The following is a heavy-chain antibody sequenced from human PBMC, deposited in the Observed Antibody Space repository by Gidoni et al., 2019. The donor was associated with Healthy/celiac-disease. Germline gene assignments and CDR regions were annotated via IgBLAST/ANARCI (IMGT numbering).Heavy chain of an antibody. Sequence: QVQLQEPGPGLVKPSETLPLTCTVSGRSISSYYWSWIRQPPGKGLEGIGYSYCGGSTNYNPSLKSRVTVSVDTSKNQCSLELRSVTAADTAVYYCARLRPNYPPLDYGMDVWGQGTTVTVSS. CDR3: ARLRPNYPPLDYGMDV. CDR2: SYCGGST. J-gene: IGHJ6*02. CDR1: GRSISSYY. D-gene: IGHD1-7*01. V-gene: IGHV4-59*08.